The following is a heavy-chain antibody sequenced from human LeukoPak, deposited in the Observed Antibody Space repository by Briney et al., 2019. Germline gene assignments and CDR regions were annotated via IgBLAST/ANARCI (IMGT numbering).Heavy chain of an antibody. D-gene: IGHD3-22*01. CDR2: IYYSGST. V-gene: IGHV4-31*03. Sequence: SQTLSLTCTVSGGSISSGGYYWSWIRQHPGTGLEWLGYIYYSGSTYYNPSLKSRVTISVYTSKNQFSLKLSSVTAADTAVYYCARDRGDYYDSSGGYYFDYWGQGTLVTVSS. CDR3: ARDRGDYYDSSGGYYFDY. J-gene: IGHJ4*02. CDR1: GGSISSGGYY.